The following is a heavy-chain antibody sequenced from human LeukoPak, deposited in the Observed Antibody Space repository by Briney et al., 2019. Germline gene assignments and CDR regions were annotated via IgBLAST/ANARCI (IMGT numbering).Heavy chain of an antibody. J-gene: IGHJ6*03. CDR3: ARQILRGSYFYYLDV. Sequence: GGSLRLSCAASGFSFNSFGMSWVRQTPGKGLEWVSSIHSRGDNTHHADSLEGRFTISRDTWKNTVYLQMNRLRVEDTATYYCARQILRGSYFYYLDVWGTGTPVTVSS. CDR1: GFSFNSFG. CDR2: IHSRGDNT. D-gene: IGHD3-10*01. V-gene: IGHV3-23*01.